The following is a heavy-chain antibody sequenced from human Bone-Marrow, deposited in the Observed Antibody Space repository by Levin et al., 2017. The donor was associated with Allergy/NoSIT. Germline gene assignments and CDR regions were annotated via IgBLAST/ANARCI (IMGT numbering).Heavy chain of an antibody. D-gene: IGHD6-19*01. CDR1: GFTFTNAW. J-gene: IGHJ2*01. V-gene: IGHV3-15*01. CDR2: IKSETDGGTT. Sequence: GGSLRLSCAASGFTFTNAWMTWVRQAPGKGLEWVGRIKSETDGGTTDYAAPVKGRFSISRDDSKHTMFLHINSLKTEDTGVYSCNTVGGGLEWSLYFDLWGRGTLVTVTS. CDR3: NTVGGGLEWSLYFDL.